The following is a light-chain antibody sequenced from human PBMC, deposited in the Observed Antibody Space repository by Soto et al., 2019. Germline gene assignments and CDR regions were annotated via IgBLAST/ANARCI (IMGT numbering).Light chain of an antibody. CDR1: SSNIGAGYD. Sequence: QSVLTQPPSVSGAPGQTVTISCTGSSSNIGAGYDVHWYQQFPGTAPKLLIYGNKNRPSGVPGRFSGSKSGTLASLAVIGLQAEDEADYYCQSYDSRLSGSVFGGGTKLTVL. CDR3: QSYDSRLSGSV. CDR2: GNK. V-gene: IGLV1-40*01. J-gene: IGLJ3*02.